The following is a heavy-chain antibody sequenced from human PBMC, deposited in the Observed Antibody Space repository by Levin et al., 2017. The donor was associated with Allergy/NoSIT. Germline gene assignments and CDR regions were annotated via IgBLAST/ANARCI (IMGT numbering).Heavy chain of an antibody. Sequence: GGSLRLSCAASGFTFSFYWMSWVRQAPGKGLEWVATIKQAGSEKYYVDSVKGRFTISRDNAKNLLYLQMNSLRAEDTAVYYCARDRRGALPAAGALGYWGQGTLVTVSS. D-gene: IGHD6-13*01. CDR2: IKQAGSEK. J-gene: IGHJ4*02. CDR1: GFTFSFYW. V-gene: IGHV3-7*01. CDR3: ARDRRGALPAAGALGY.